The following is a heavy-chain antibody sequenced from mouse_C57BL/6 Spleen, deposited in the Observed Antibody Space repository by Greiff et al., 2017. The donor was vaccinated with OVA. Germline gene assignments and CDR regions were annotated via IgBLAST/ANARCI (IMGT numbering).Heavy chain of an antibody. V-gene: IGHV1-19*01. J-gene: IGHJ4*01. D-gene: IGHD2-5*01. CDR1: GYTFTDYY. CDR2: INPYNGGT. Sequence: EVQLQESGPVLVKPGASVKMSCKASGYTFTDYYMNWVKQSHGKSLEWIGVINPYNGGTSYNQKFKGKATLTVDKSSSTAYMELNSLTSEDSAVYYCAIYSNYAMDYWGQGTSVTVSS. CDR3: AIYSNYAMDY.